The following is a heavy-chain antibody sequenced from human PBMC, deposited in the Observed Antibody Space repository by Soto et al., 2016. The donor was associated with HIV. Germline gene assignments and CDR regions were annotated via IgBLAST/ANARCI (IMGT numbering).Heavy chain of an antibody. CDR3: AKWAYCSGGTCSEASPLDY. Sequence: EVHLLESGGGLVQSGGSLRLSCAVSGLTFSNYAMNWVRQAPGKGLEWVSGISAGGGSTYYADLVKGRFTTSRDNFKNTLYLQMNSLRAEDTAVYYCAKWAYCSGGTCSEASPLDYWGQGTLVTVSS. D-gene: IGHD2-15*01. J-gene: IGHJ4*02. V-gene: IGHV3-23*01. CDR1: GLTFSNYA. CDR2: ISAGGGST.